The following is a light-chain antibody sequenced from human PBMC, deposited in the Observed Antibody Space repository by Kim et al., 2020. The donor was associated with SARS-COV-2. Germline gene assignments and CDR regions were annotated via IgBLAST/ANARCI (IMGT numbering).Light chain of an antibody. CDR2: DAS. V-gene: IGKV1-5*01. CDR1: QSISSW. CDR3: QQYNSYWYT. Sequence: DIQMTQSPSTLSASVGDRVTITCRASQSISSWLAWYQQKPGKPPKLLIYDASSLESGVPSRFSGSGSGTEFTLTISSLQPDDFATYYCQQYNSYWYTFGQGTKLEI. J-gene: IGKJ2*01.